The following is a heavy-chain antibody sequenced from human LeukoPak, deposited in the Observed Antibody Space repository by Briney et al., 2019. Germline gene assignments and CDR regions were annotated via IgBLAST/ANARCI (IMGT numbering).Heavy chain of an antibody. CDR3: AKQRYGGEDY. J-gene: IGHJ4*02. V-gene: IGHV3-7*01. Sequence: PGGSLRLSCAASGFTFSSYWMSWVRQAPGKGREWVANIKQEGSEKYYVDSLKGRFTISRDNAKNSLYLQMNSLRAEDTAVYYCAKQRYGGEDYWGQGTLVTVSS. D-gene: IGHD3-16*01. CDR1: GFTFSSYW. CDR2: IKQEGSEK.